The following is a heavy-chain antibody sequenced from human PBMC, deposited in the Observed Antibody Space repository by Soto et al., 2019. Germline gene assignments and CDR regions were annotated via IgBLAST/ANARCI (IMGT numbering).Heavy chain of an antibody. Sequence: EVQLVESGGGLVEPGGSLRLSCTASGFTFSNVAMYWVRQAAGKGLEWVGSIKKITDGGTTDYAAPVKGRFTISSDDSKNTLYLQMNSLETEDTSVYYCVTVAYYYRSGGQGTLVTVSS. V-gene: IGHV3-15*07. CDR3: VTVAYYYRS. J-gene: IGHJ4*02. CDR1: GFTFSNVA. D-gene: IGHD3-22*01. CDR2: IKKITDGGTT.